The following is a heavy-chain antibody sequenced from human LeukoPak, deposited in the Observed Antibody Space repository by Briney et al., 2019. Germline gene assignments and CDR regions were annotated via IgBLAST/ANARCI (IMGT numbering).Heavy chain of an antibody. Sequence: PSETLSLTCTVSGGSISSNSYYWGWIRQPPGKGLQWIGSIYYSGSTYYNPSLKSRVTISVDTSKNQFSLRLSSVTAADTAVYYCATLGFSSGYYYYFDHWGQGTLVTVSS. D-gene: IGHD3-22*01. CDR1: GGSISSNSYY. CDR2: IYYSGST. V-gene: IGHV4-39*07. J-gene: IGHJ4*02. CDR3: ATLGFSSGYYYYFDH.